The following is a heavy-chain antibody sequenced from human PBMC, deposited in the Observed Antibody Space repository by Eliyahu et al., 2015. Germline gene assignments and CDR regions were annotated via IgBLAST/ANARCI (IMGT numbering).Heavy chain of an antibody. CDR3: AREDIRLATSGTDYQYYGMDV. J-gene: IGHJ6*02. V-gene: IGHV3-7*01. CDR1: GFTFSXFW. CDR2: IKQDGSDK. Sequence: EVQLVESGGGLVQPGGSXRLSXTXXGFTFSXFWMSWVRQAPGKGXEWVANIKQDGSDKFYVDSVEGRFTVSRDNAKNSLYLQMNSLRAEDTALYYCAREDIRLATSGTDYQYYGMDVWGQGTRVTVSS. D-gene: IGHD2-15*01.